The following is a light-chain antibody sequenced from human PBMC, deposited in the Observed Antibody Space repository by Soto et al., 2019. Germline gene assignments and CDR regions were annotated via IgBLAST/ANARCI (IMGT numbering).Light chain of an antibody. V-gene: IGLV2-18*02. J-gene: IGLJ1*01. CDR2: DVN. Sequence: QSVLTQPPSVSGSPGQSVAISCTGTSRDVGSYNRVSWYQQPPGTAPKLMIYDVNNRPSGVPDRFSGSKSGNTASLTISGLQAEDEADYYCSSYTISSAYVFGTGTKVTVL. CDR1: SRDVGSYNR. CDR3: SSYTISSAYV.